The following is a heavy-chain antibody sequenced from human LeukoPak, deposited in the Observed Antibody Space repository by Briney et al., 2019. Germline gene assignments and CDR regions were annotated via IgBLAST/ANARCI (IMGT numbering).Heavy chain of an antibody. Sequence: GGSLRLSCAASGFTFSNYAMSWVRQAPGKGLEWVSAISGGGGSTYYADSVKGRFTISRGNSKNTLYLQMNSLRAEDTAVYYCAKTPGIAVAGTPVYWFDPWGQGTLVTVSS. CDR2: ISGGGGST. D-gene: IGHD6-19*01. V-gene: IGHV3-23*01. CDR1: GFTFSNYA. J-gene: IGHJ5*02. CDR3: AKTPGIAVAGTPVYWFDP.